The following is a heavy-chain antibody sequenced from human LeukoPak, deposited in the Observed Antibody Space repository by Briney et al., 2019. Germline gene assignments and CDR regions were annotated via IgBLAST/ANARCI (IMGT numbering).Heavy chain of an antibody. CDR1: GGTFSSYA. Sequence: SVKVSCKASGGTFSSYAISWVRQAPGQGLEWMGGIIPIFGTANHAQKFQGRVTITADESTSTAYMELSSLRSEDTAVYYCAREGPPGAAGLDYWGQGTLVTVSS. CDR3: AREGPPGAAGLDY. V-gene: IGHV1-69*01. J-gene: IGHJ4*02. D-gene: IGHD6-13*01. CDR2: IIPIFGTA.